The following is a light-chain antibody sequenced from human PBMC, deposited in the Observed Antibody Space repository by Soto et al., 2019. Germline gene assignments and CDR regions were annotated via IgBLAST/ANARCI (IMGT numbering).Light chain of an antibody. CDR1: QSLSYN. V-gene: IGKV3-15*01. J-gene: IGKJ4*01. Sequence: EIVMMQSPGSLSVSPGERATLSCRASQSLSYNVAWYQQKPGQPPRLLIFGVSTRATGIPDRFSGSGSGTDFTLTINNLQSEDIAVYYCQQFDNWPLTFGGGTKVEIK. CDR2: GVS. CDR3: QQFDNWPLT.